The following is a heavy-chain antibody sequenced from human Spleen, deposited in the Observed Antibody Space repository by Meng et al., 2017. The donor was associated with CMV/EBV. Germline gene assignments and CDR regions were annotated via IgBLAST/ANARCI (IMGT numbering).Heavy chain of an antibody. D-gene: IGHD5-12*01. J-gene: IGHJ6*02. V-gene: IGHV1-18*01. CDR2: ISAYNGNT. Sequence: ASVKVSCKASGYTFTSYGISWVRQAPGQGLEWMGWISAYNGNTNYAQKLQGRVTMTTDTSTSTAYMELRSLRSDHTAVYYCAREGALVATTLESYYGMDVWGQGTTVTVSS. CDR1: GYTFTSYG. CDR3: AREGALVATTLESYYGMDV.